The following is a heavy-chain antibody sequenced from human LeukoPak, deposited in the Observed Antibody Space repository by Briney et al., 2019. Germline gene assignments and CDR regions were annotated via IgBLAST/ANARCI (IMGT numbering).Heavy chain of an antibody. V-gene: IGHV4-61*01. Sequence: PSETLSLTCTVSDDSVSSDNYYWSWIRQPPGKGLEWIGYVYYSGSTNYNPSLKSRVTISVDTSKNQFSLKLSSVTAADTAVYYCARDPPTAGEPNDAFDIWGQGTMVTVSS. D-gene: IGHD6-25*01. CDR2: VYYSGST. J-gene: IGHJ3*02. CDR3: ARDPPTAGEPNDAFDI. CDR1: DDSVSSDNYY.